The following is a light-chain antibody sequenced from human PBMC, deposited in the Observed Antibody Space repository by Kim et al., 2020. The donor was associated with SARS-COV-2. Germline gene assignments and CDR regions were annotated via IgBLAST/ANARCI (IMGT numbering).Light chain of an antibody. CDR3: QAFDNRLSGWV. Sequence: VTISCTGSSSNIGAGNDVHWYQQVPGRAPKLLIFADTRRPSGVPDRLSGSKSGSSASLVITGLQAEDEADYYCQAFDNRLSGWVFGGGTQLTVL. CDR1: SSNIGAGND. J-gene: IGLJ3*02. CDR2: ADT. V-gene: IGLV1-40*01.